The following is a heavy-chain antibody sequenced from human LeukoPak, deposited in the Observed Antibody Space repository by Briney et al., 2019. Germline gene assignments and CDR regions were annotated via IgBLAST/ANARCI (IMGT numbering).Heavy chain of an antibody. CDR2: INSDGSST. D-gene: IGHD1-26*01. J-gene: IGHJ4*02. CDR1: GSTFSRSW. Sequence: PGGSLRLSCAASGSTFSRSWMHWVRQAPGKGLVWVSHINSDGSSTNYADSVRGRFTISRDNSKNTLYLQMNSLRAEDTAVYYCAKPPIVGAAFDYWGQGTLVTVSS. CDR3: AKPPIVGAAFDY. V-gene: IGHV3-74*01.